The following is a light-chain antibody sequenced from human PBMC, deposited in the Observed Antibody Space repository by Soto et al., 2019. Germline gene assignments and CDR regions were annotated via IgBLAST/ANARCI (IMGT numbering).Light chain of an antibody. CDR3: QQANSLPYT. CDR1: QGISSW. J-gene: IGKJ2*01. Sequence: DIQMTQSPSSVSASVGDRVTITCRASQGISSWLDWYQQRPGKAPKLLISAASILQSGVPSRFSGSESGTDFTLTINRLQPEDAANYYCQQANSLPYTFGQGTKLEI. V-gene: IGKV1-12*01. CDR2: AAS.